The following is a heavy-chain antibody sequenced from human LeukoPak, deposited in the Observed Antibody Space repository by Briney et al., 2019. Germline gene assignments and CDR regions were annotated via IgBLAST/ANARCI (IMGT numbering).Heavy chain of an antibody. CDR3: ANVAVAGKGLNYYYYYMDV. CDR2: IKSKTDGGTT. Sequence: GGSLRLSCAASGFTFSNAWMSWVRQAPGKGLEWVGRIKSKTDGGTTDYAAPVKGRFTISRDDSKNTLYLQMNSLKTEDTAVYYCANVAVAGKGLNYYYYYMDVWGKGTTVTVSS. V-gene: IGHV3-15*01. D-gene: IGHD6-19*01. CDR1: GFTFSNAW. J-gene: IGHJ6*03.